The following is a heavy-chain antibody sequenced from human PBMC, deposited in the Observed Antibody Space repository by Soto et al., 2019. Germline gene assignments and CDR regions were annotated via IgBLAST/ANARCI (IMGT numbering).Heavy chain of an antibody. CDR1: CGSISSYY. J-gene: IGHJ6*02. CDR3: ASSNIAAAGFYYYGMDV. D-gene: IGHD6-13*01. V-gene: IGHV4-59*01. Sequence: PSATLSLTFTIFCGSISSYYWSWIRQPPGKGLEWIGYIYYSGSTNYNPSLKSRVTISVDTSANQFSLKLSSVTAADTAVYYCASSNIAAAGFYYYGMDVWGRGTTVTVSS. CDR2: IYYSGST.